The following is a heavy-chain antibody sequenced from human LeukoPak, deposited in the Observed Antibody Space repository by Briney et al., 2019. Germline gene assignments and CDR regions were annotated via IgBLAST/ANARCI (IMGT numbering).Heavy chain of an antibody. CDR1: GGSISSYY. J-gene: IGHJ4*02. CDR2: IYYSGST. Sequence: SETLSLTCTVSGGSISSYYWSWIRQPPGKGLEWIGYIYYSGSTNYNPSLKSRVTISVDTSKNQFSLKLSSVTAADTAVYYCARFEGDGDWGWDYFDYWGQGTLVTVSS. CDR3: ARFEGDGDWGWDYFDY. D-gene: IGHD4-17*01. V-gene: IGHV4-59*08.